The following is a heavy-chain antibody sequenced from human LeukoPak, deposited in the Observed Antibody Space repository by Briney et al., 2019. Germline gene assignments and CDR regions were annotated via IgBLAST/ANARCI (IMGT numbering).Heavy chain of an antibody. J-gene: IGHJ3*02. CDR1: GFSFSNYG. V-gene: IGHV3-33*01. D-gene: IGHD3-22*01. Sequence: GGSLRLSCAASGFSFSNYGMHWVRQAPGKGLEWVAVIWYDGSNKYYADSVKGRFTISRDNSKNTLYLQMNSLRAEDTAVYYCARGIYDSSGYAFDIWGQGTMVTVSS. CDR2: IWYDGSNK. CDR3: ARGIYDSSGYAFDI.